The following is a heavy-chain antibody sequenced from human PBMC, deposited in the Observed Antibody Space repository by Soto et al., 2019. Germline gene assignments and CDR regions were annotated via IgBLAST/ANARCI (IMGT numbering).Heavy chain of an antibody. Sequence: SETMSLTCTVSGGSISSGDYSWSWVRQSPGKGLEWIGHIYNSGITYYNPSLKSRVVISIDTSRNQFSLKLSSVTAADTAVYYCARVSVDTVMAYYFDYWGQGTLVTVSS. J-gene: IGHJ4*02. CDR3: ARVSVDTVMAYYFDY. CDR2: IYNSGIT. V-gene: IGHV4-30-4*02. D-gene: IGHD5-18*01. CDR1: GGSISSGDYS.